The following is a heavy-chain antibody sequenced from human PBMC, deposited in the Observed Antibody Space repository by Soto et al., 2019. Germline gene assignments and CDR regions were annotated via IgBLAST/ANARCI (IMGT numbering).Heavy chain of an antibody. CDR3: VRVPDV. J-gene: IGHJ6*02. V-gene: IGHV4-30-2*01. CDR2: IYHSGST. CDR1: GGSISSGGYS. Sequence: QLQLQESGSGLVKPSQTLSLTCAVSGGSISSGGYSWGWIRQPPGKGLEWIGYIYHSGSTYYNPSLKSRAPTAVDRSKTQFSPKLCSVTAADTAVYYCVRVPDVWGPGTTVTVSS.